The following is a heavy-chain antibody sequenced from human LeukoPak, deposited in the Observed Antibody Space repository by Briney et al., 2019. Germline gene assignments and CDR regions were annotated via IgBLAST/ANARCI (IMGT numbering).Heavy chain of an antibody. J-gene: IGHJ4*02. V-gene: IGHV3-66*01. CDR1: EFTVSTNH. CDR2: IYSGGST. Sequence: GGSLRLSCAASEFTVSTNHMTWVRQAPGKGLEWVSVIYSGGSTYYADSVKGRFTISRDNSKNTLYLQMNSLRAEDTAVYYCAKGGRGYDYVWGSYRSFPFFDYWGQGTLVTVSS. D-gene: IGHD3-16*02. CDR3: AKGGRGYDYVWGSYRSFPFFDY.